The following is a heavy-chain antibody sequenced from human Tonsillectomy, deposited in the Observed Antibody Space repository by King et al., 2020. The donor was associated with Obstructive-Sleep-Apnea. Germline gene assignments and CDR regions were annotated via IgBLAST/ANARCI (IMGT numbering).Heavy chain of an antibody. D-gene: IGHD3-16*01. J-gene: IGHJ3*02. V-gene: IGHV4-31*03. CDR2: IYYSGST. Sequence: QLQESGPGLVKPSQTLSLTCTVSGGSISSGGYYWSWIRQHPGKGLEWIGYIYYSGSTYYNPSLKSRVTISVDTSKNQLSLKLSSVTAADTAVYYCARDMPHVWDGGFDIWGQGTMLTVSS. CDR1: GGSISSGGYY. CDR3: ARDMPHVWDGGFDI.